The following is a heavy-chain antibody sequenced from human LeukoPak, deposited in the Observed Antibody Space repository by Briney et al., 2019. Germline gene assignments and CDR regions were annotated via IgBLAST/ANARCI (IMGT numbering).Heavy chain of an antibody. Sequence: GGSLRLSCAASGFTFSIYATSWVRQAPGKGLEWVSAISGSGGTAYYADSVKGRFTISRDNSKNTLYLQMNSLRAEDTAVYYCAKKGYYDGSGYYMYYFDHWGQGTLVTVSS. CDR1: GFTFSIYA. D-gene: IGHD3-22*01. CDR3: AKKGYYDGSGYYMYYFDH. V-gene: IGHV3-23*01. J-gene: IGHJ4*02. CDR2: ISGSGGTA.